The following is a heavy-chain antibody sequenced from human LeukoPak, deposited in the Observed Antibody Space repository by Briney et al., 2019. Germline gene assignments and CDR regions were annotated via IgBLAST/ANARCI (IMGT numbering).Heavy chain of an antibody. CDR3: ARVVAAAAAWFDP. Sequence: GGSLRLSCAASGFTFSSYWMHGVGQAPGKGRVWVSRINSDGSSTSYADSVKGRFTISRDNAKNMLYLQMNSLRAEDTAVYYCARVVAAAAAWFDPWGQGTLVTVSS. CDR1: GFTFSSYW. D-gene: IGHD6-13*01. V-gene: IGHV3-74*01. J-gene: IGHJ5*02. CDR2: INSDGSST.